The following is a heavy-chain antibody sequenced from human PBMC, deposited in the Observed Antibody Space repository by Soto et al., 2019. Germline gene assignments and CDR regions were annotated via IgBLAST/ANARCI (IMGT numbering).Heavy chain of an antibody. CDR2: FSYRRNT. D-gene: IGHD6-19*01. Sequence: SETLSLTCSVSGGSISSTSYYWGWIRQPPGRGLEWVGSFSYRRNTYYNPSLKSRVTISVDTSRNQFSLKVTSVTAADTAVYYCARPDGSGWFYFDYWGLGTLVTVSS. J-gene: IGHJ4*02. V-gene: IGHV4-39*01. CDR3: ARPDGSGWFYFDY. CDR1: GGSISSTSYY.